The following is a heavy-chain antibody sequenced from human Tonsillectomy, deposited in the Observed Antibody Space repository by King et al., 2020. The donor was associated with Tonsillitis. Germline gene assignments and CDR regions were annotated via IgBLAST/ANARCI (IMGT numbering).Heavy chain of an antibody. D-gene: IGHD4-11*01. CDR2: ISCSGGST. V-gene: IGHV3-23*04. CDR3: AKRMTTVTIYYYYYMDV. Sequence: VQLVESGGGLVQPGGSLRLSFSASGFTFSNNAMSWVRQAPGKGLEWVSAISCSGGSTYYSDSVKGRFTISRDNSKNTLYLQMNSLRAEDTAVYYCAKRMTTVTIYYYYYMDVWGKGTTVTVSS. J-gene: IGHJ6*03. CDR1: GFTFSNNA.